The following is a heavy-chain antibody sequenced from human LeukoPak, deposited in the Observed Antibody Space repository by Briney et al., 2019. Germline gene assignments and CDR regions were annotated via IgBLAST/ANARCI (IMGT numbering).Heavy chain of an antibody. D-gene: IGHD3-9*01. Sequence: GGSLRLSCAASGFTFSSYGMHWVRQAPGKGREWVAVISDHGSNKYYADSVKGRFTISRDSSKNTLYLQMNSLRAEDTAVYYCAKDYPIFDWTPWFDPWGQGTLVTVSS. CDR2: ISDHGSNK. CDR3: AKDYPIFDWTPWFDP. V-gene: IGHV3-30*18. J-gene: IGHJ5*02. CDR1: GFTFSSYG.